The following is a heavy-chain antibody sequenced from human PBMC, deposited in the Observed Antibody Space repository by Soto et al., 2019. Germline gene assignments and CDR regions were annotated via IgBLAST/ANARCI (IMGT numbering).Heavy chain of an antibody. V-gene: IGHV3-73*01. Sequence: GGSLRLSCAASGFTFSGSAMHWVRQASGKGLEWVGRIRSKANSYATAYAASVKSRFTISRDDSKNTAYLQMNSLKTEDTAGYYCTRPGSSWYYYYGMDVWGQGTTVTVSS. CDR1: GFTFSGSA. CDR3: TRPGSSWYYYYGMDV. D-gene: IGHD6-13*01. CDR2: IRSKANSYAT. J-gene: IGHJ6*02.